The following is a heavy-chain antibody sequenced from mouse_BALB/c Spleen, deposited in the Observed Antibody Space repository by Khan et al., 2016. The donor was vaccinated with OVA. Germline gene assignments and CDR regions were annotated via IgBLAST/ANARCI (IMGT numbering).Heavy chain of an antibody. D-gene: IGHD2-1*01. V-gene: IGHV1S135*01. J-gene: IGHJ3*01. CDR2: IDPCSGGT. Sequence: VQLKESGPELMKPGASVKISCKASGYSFTSYKIHWVKQSHGTSLEWIGYIDPCSGGTNYNQKFKGKATLTADKSSSTAYIQLSNLTSEDSAVSSCSGRGNVAWLTYWGQGTLVTVSA. CDR1: GYSFTSYK. CDR3: SGRGNVAWLTY.